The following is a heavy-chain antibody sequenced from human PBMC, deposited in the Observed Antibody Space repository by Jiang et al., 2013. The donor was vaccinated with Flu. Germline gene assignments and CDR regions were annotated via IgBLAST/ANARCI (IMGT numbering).Heavy chain of an antibody. CDR2: ISSSGSTI. J-gene: IGHJ4*02. CDR3: AREPRYSGYADY. V-gene: IGHV3-48*03. D-gene: IGHD5-12*01. Sequence: GKGLEWVSYISSSGSTIYYADSVKGRFTISRDNAKNSLYLQMNSLRAEDTAVYYCAREPRYSGYADYWGQGTLVTVSS.